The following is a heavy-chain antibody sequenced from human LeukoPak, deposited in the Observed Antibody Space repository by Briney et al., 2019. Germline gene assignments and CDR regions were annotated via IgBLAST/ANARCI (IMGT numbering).Heavy chain of an antibody. CDR1: GFTFSSYS. CDR2: ISSSSSTI. V-gene: IGHV3-48*04. D-gene: IGHD2-15*01. J-gene: IGHJ3*02. Sequence: GGSLRLSCAASGFTFSSYSMNWVRQAPGKGLEWVSYISSSSSTIYYADSVKGRFTISRDNAKNSLYLQMSSLRAEDTAVYYCTTDVLVVVVNGFDIWGQGTMVTVSS. CDR3: TTDVLVVVVNGFDI.